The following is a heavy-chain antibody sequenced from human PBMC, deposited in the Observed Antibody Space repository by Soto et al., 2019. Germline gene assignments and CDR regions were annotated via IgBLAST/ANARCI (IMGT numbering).Heavy chain of an antibody. CDR2: LNSDGSSK. D-gene: IGHD3-16*01. Sequence: EVQLVESGGGLVQPGGSLRLSCAASGFTFNSYWMHWVRQAPGKGLVWVSRLNSDGSSKNYGDSMKGRFTISRDNAENTVHLQMDSLRDEDTAVFFCARGLNNYYARDVWGEGTTVTVSS. V-gene: IGHV3-74*01. J-gene: IGHJ6*04. CDR3: ARGLNNYYARDV. CDR1: GFTFNSYW.